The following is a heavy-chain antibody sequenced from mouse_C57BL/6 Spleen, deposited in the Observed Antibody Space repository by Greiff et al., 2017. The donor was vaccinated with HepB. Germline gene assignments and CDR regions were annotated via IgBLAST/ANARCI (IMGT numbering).Heavy chain of an antibody. CDR2: IHPNSGST. V-gene: IGHV1-64*01. CDR1: GYTFTSYW. CDR3: ARFPNWAWFAY. D-gene: IGHD4-1*02. J-gene: IGHJ3*01. Sequence: QVQLQQPGAELVKPGASVKLSCKASGYTFTSYWMHWVKQRHGKGLEWIGMIHPNSGSTNYNEKFKSKATLTVDKSSSTAYMQLSSLTSEDSAVYYCARFPNWAWFAYWGQGTLVTVSA.